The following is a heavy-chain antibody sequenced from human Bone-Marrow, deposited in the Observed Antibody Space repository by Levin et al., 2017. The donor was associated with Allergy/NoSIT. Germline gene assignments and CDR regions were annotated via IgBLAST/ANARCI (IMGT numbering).Heavy chain of an antibody. J-gene: IGHJ4*02. Sequence: GESLKISCKASGYTFTSYGISWVRQAPGQGLEWMGWISAYNGNTNYAQKLQGRVTMTTDTSTSTAYMELRSLRSDDTAVYYCARVFRNYDFWSGYSFPDYWGQGTLVTVSS. CDR3: ARVFRNYDFWSGYSFPDY. CDR2: ISAYNGNT. D-gene: IGHD3-3*01. CDR1: GYTFTSYG. V-gene: IGHV1-18*01.